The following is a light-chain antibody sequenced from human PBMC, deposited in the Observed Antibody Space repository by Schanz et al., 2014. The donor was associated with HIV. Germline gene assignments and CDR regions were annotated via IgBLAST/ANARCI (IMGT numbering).Light chain of an antibody. J-gene: IGKJ1*01. V-gene: IGKV3-15*01. Sequence: EIVMTQSPGTLSVSPGERATLSCRASQTVSNNLAWYQQKPGQAPRLLIYGASTRVTGIPARFSGSGSGTDFTLTISSLQPEDVAVYYCQQYYRTPWTFGQGTKVEIK. CDR2: GAS. CDR1: QTVSNN. CDR3: QQYYRTPWT.